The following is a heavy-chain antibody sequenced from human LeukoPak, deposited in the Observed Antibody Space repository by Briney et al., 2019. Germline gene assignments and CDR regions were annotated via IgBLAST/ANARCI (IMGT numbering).Heavy chain of an antibody. Sequence: GGSLRLSCAASGFTFSSYGIHWVRQAPGKGLVWVSRINTDGSATTYADSVKGRFTISRDNAKNTVYLQMNSLRAEDTAVYYCTRDRVHAYFFDYWGQGALVTVS. CDR3: TRDRVHAYFFDY. V-gene: IGHV3-74*01. CDR1: GFTFSSYG. CDR2: INTDGSAT. J-gene: IGHJ4*02. D-gene: IGHD1-1*01.